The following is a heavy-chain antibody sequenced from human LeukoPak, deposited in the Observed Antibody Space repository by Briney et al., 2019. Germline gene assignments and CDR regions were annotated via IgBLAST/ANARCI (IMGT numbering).Heavy chain of an antibody. J-gene: IGHJ4*02. CDR1: GFTFSSYS. D-gene: IGHD6-25*01. CDR3: ANIIRKYTSGYYYFDY. Sequence: GGSLRLSCAASGFTFSSYSMNWVRQAPGKGLEWVSSISSSSSYIYYADSVKGRFTISRDNSKNTLYLQMNSLRAEDTAVYYCANIIRKYTSGYYYFDYWGQGTLATVSS. CDR2: ISSSSSYI. V-gene: IGHV3-21*01.